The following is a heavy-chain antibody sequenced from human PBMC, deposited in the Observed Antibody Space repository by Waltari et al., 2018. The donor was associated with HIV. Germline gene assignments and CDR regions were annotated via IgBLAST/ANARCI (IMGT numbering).Heavy chain of an antibody. CDR3: ARGSGTTSDCTNTGCYTLYYALDV. CDR2: IIPIFSTT. D-gene: IGHD2-2*02. J-gene: IGHJ6*02. CDR1: GGTFGSYA. V-gene: IGHV1-69*12. Sequence: QLQLVQSGAEVKKPGSSVKLSCRASGGTFGSYAVAWVREDPGQGPEWMGGIIPIFSTTNYAQKFQGRVVITADESTSTAYLQLDRLKSDDTAVYYCARGSGTTSDCTNTGCYTLYYALDVWGQGTTISVSS.